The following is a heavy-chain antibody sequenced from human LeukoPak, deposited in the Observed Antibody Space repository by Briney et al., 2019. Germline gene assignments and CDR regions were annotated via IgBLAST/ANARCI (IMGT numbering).Heavy chain of an antibody. J-gene: IGHJ4*02. V-gene: IGHV4-39*07. D-gene: IGHD4-11*01. Sequence: SETLSLTCTVSGGSISSSSYYWGWIRQPPGKGLEWIGSIYYSGSTCYNPSLKSRVTISVDTSKNQFSLKLSSVTAADTAVYYCARIEDSNVRFDYWGQGTLVTVSS. CDR2: IYYSGST. CDR3: ARIEDSNVRFDY. CDR1: GGSISSSSYY.